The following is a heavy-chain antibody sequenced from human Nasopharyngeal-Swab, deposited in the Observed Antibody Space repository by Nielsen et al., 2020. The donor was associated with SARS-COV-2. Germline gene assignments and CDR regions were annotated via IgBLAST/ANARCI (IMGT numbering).Heavy chain of an antibody. V-gene: IGHV3-23*01. J-gene: IGHJ4*02. D-gene: IGHD6-13*01. CDR2: ISGSGGST. CDR3: AKDGGGGVQSIAAAGTHFDY. Sequence: GGSLRLSCAASGFTFSSYSMHWVRQAPGKGLEWVSAISGSGGSTYYADSVKGRFTISRDKSKNTLYLQMNSLRAEDTAVYYCAKDGGGGVQSIAAAGTHFDYWGQGTLVTVSS. CDR1: GFTFSSYS.